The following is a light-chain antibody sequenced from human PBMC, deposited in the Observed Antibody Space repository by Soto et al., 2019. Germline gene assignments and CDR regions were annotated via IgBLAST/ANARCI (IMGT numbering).Light chain of an antibody. Sequence: EIVMTQSPATLSVSPGERATLSFRASQSLGGSLAWYQQKPGQAPRLLIYGASTRVTGIPARFSGSGSGTEFTLTISSLQSEDFAVYYCQQYKNGWTFGQGTKVDIK. CDR2: GAS. CDR3: QQYKNGWT. CDR1: QSLGGS. J-gene: IGKJ1*01. V-gene: IGKV3-15*01.